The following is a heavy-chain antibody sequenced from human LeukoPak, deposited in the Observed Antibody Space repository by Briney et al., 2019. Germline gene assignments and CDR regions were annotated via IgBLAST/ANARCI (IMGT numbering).Heavy chain of an antibody. Sequence: GRSLRLSCVASGFTFSSYAMHWVRQAPGKGLEWVAVISYDGSNKYYADSVKGRFTISRDNSKNTLYLQMNSLRAEDTAVYYCARGPFDPWGQGTLVTVSS. CDR3: ARGPFDP. CDR1: GFTFSSYA. J-gene: IGHJ5*02. CDR2: ISYDGSNK. V-gene: IGHV3-30-3*01.